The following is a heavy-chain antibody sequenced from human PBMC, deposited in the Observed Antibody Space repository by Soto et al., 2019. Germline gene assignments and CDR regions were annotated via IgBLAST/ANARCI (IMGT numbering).Heavy chain of an antibody. CDR3: ARRRLGYGSWYFDL. D-gene: IGHD3-10*01. V-gene: IGHV1-69*01. J-gene: IGHJ2*01. CDR1: GGAFSSYA. Sequence: QVQLVQSGAEVKKPGSSVKVSCKASGGAFSSYAISWVRQAPGQGLEWMGGNLPLFNISNYAQKFQGRVTTAADERTKTAYMDLRKLTSEDTAVYYRARRRLGYGSWYFDLWGRGTVITVSS. CDR2: NLPLFNIS.